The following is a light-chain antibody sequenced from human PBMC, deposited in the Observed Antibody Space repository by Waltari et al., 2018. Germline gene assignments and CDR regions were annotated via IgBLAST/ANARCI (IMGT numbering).Light chain of an antibody. CDR3: QQSYSTPYT. CDR2: GAS. Sequence: DIQMTQSPSSLSASVGDRVTITCRASQSINTHLNWYQQKPGKAPKFLIYGASSLQSGVPSRFSGSGSGTDFTLTISSLQPEDFATYYCQQSYSTPYTFGQGTKLEIK. V-gene: IGKV1-39*01. CDR1: QSINTH. J-gene: IGKJ2*01.